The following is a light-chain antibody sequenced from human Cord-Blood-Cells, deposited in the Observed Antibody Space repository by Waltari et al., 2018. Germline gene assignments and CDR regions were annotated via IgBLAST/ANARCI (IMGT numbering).Light chain of an antibody. Sequence: STLSASVGDRVTITCRASQSISSWLAWYQQKPGKAPKLLIYKASSLESGVQSRFSGSGSGTEFTLTISSLQPDDFATYYCQQYNSYSYSFGQGTKLEIK. V-gene: IGKV1-5*03. CDR3: QQYNSYSYS. CDR2: KAS. J-gene: IGKJ2*03. CDR1: QSISSW.